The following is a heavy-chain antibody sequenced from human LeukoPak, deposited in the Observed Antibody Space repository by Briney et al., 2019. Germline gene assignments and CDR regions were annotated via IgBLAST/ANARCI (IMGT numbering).Heavy chain of an antibody. D-gene: IGHD6-19*01. V-gene: IGHV3-7*01. CDR3: ATHSDWRFDF. CDR1: GFTFSSYA. CDR2: IKPDGSAA. J-gene: IGHJ4*02. Sequence: PGGSLRLSCATSGFTFSSYAMHWVRQAPGKGLEWLASIKPDGSAAIYVDSMKGRFTISRDNAKNSLYLQMNSLTVEDTAVYYCATHSDWRFDFWGQGTLVTVSS.